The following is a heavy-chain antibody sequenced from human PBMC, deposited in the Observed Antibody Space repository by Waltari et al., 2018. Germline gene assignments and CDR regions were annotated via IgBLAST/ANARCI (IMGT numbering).Heavy chain of an antibody. CDR1: GGSISSSSYY. Sequence: QLQLQESGPGLVKPSETLSLTCTVSGGSISSSSYYWGWIRQPPGKGLEWIGSIYYSGSTYYNPSLKGRVTISVDTSKNQFSLKLSSVTAADTAVYYCARTDYDFWSGYYPWGFDYWGQGTLVTVSS. CDR3: ARTDYDFWSGYYPWGFDY. D-gene: IGHD3-3*01. J-gene: IGHJ4*02. V-gene: IGHV4-39*07. CDR2: IYYSGST.